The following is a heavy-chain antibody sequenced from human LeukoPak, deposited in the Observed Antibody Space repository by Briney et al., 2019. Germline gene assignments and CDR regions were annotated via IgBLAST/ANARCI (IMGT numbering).Heavy chain of an antibody. CDR3: ARRRRVAAAGIHSWLDP. CDR2: IYYNGNT. D-gene: IGHD6-13*01. V-gene: IGHV4-39*01. J-gene: IGHJ5*02. CDR1: GGSITSTTYY. Sequence: SETLSLTCTVSGGSITSTTYYWGWIRQPPGKGLEWIGSIYYNGNTYYNPSLKSRVTISVDTSKNQFSLNLNSVTAADTAVFYCARRRRVAAAGIHSWLDPWGQGTLVTVSS.